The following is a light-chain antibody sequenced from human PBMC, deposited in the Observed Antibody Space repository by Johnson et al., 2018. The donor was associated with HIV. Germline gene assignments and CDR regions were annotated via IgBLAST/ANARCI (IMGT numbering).Light chain of an antibody. CDR3: GTWDSSLSDYV. CDR2: DNN. J-gene: IGLJ1*01. CDR1: SSNIGDNY. V-gene: IGLV1-51*01. Sequence: HSVLTQPPSVSAAPGQKVTISCSGSSSNIGDNYVSWYQQLPGTAPKLLIYDNNKRPSGIPDRFSGSKSGTSATLGITGLQTGDSADYYCGTWDSSLSDYVFGTGTKVTVL.